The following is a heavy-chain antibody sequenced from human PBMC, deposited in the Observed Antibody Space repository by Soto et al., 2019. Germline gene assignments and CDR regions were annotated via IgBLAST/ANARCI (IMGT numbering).Heavy chain of an antibody. J-gene: IGHJ3*01. CDR1: GFTFSTYN. Sequence: GGSLRLSCAASGFTFSTYNMNWVRQAPGKGLEWVSYISSSASTIYYADSVKGRFTISRDNAKNSLFLQVNSLRDEDTAVYYCVAAFDVWGQGTRVTVSS. V-gene: IGHV3-48*02. CDR3: VAAFDV. CDR2: ISSSASTI.